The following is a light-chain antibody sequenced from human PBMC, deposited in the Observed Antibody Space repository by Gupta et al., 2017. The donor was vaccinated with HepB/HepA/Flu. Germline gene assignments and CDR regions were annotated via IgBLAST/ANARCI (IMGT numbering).Light chain of an antibody. CDR3: NSRDSSGNPHVV. CDR2: GKN. Sequence: SSELTQDPAVSVALGQTVRIPCQGDSLRSYYASWYQQKPGQAPVLVIYGKNNRPSGIPDRFSGSSSGNTASLTITGAQAEDEADYYCNSRDSSGNPHVVFGGGTKLTVL. CDR1: SLRSYY. J-gene: IGLJ2*01. V-gene: IGLV3-19*01.